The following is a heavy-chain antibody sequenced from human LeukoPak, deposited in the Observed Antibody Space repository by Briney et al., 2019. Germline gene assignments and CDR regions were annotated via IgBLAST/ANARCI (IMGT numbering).Heavy chain of an antibody. D-gene: IGHD3-10*01. Sequence: PGGSLRLSCAASGFTFSSYAMSWVRQAPGKGLEWVSAISGSGGSTYYADSVKGRFTISRDNPKNTLYLQMNSLRAEDTAVYYCAKLSSYYYGSGSYPIDYWGQGTLVTVSS. V-gene: IGHV3-23*01. CDR1: GFTFSSYA. J-gene: IGHJ4*02. CDR2: ISGSGGST. CDR3: AKLSSYYYGSGSYPIDY.